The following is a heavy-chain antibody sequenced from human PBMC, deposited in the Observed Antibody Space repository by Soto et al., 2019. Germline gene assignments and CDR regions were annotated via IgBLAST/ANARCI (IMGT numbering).Heavy chain of an antibody. V-gene: IGHV4-4*08. J-gene: IGHJ4*02. CDR3: AALSWADGY. D-gene: IGHD6-13*01. CDR2: IFSSGST. Sequence: SETLSLTCTVSGGSLSNYYWSWIRQPPGKGLQWIGYIFSSGSTNYNPSLKSRVTISVDTSKNQFSLKLSSVTAADTAVYYCAALSWADGYWGQGTLVTVSS. CDR1: GGSLSNYY.